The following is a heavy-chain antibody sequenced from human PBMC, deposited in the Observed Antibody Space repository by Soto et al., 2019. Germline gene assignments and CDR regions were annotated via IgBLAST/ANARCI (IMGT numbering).Heavy chain of an antibody. CDR1: GFTFSSYA. CDR3: ARDQDTFGKAVFDS. Sequence: GGSLRLSCAASGFTFSSYAMSWVRQGPGKGLEWVSAINSGGGTYYADSVKGRFTISRDNSKSMLYLQMNSLRTEDTALYYCARDQDTFGKAVFDSWGQGTLVTAPQ. J-gene: IGHJ4*02. CDR2: INSGGGT. D-gene: IGHD3-16*01. V-gene: IGHV3-23*01.